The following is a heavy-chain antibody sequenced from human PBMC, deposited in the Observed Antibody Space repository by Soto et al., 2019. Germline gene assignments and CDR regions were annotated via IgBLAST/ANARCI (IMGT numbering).Heavy chain of an antibody. CDR3: AKDRLRYFDWLRHYFDY. CDR1: GFTFSSYW. J-gene: IGHJ4*02. D-gene: IGHD3-9*01. Sequence: GSLRLSCAASGFTFSSYWMSWVRQAPGKGLEWVANISGNGGKKYYADSVKGRFTISRDNSKITLYLQMNSLRAEDTAVYYCAKDRLRYFDWLRHYFDYWGQGTLVTVSS. V-gene: IGHV3-23*01. CDR2: ISGNGGKK.